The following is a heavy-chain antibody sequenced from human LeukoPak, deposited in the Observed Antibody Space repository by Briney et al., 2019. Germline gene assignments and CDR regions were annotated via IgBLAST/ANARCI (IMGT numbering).Heavy chain of an antibody. D-gene: IGHD4-17*01. CDR2: IKQDGSEK. CDR3: ATHSTTVLSQGIDY. V-gene: IGHV3-7*01. Sequence: NIKQDGSEKYYVDSVKGRFTISRDNAKNSLYLQMNSLRAEDTAVYYCATHSTTVLSQGIDYWGQGTLVTVSS. J-gene: IGHJ4*02.